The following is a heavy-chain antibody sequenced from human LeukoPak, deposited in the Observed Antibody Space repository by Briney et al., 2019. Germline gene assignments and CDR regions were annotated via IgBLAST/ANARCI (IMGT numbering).Heavy chain of an antibody. D-gene: IGHD3-3*01. CDR1: AITFSTYA. CDR3: AKDKYNFWSGPNYYYMDV. V-gene: IGHV3-23*01. J-gene: IGHJ6*03. CDR2: ISGGAGST. Sequence: PGGSLRLSCAASAITFSTYAMSWVRQAPGKGLGCVSVISGGAGSTYYADSVKGRFTISRDNSKNTPYLQMNSLRAEDTAVYYCAKDKYNFWSGPNYYYMDVWGKGTTVTVSS.